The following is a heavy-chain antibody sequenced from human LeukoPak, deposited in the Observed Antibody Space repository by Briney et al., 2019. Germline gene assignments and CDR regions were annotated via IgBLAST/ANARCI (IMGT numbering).Heavy chain of an antibody. CDR1: GYSFTSYW. CDR2: IYNGDTET. D-gene: IGHD6-6*01. J-gene: IGHJ5*02. V-gene: IGHV5-51*01. CDR3: AIYNYTQHIAARGVWFDP. Sequence: GDSRKISCKGSGYSFTSYWIGWVRQMPGKGLEWMGIIYNGDTETRYSPSFQGQVTISADKSISTAYLQWSSLKASDTAMYYCAIYNYTQHIAARGVWFDPWGQGTLV.